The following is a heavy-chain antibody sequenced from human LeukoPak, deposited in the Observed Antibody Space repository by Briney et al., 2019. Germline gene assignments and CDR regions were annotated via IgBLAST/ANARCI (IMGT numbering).Heavy chain of an antibody. CDR2: IYYSGST. V-gene: IGHV4-31*03. J-gene: IGHJ4*02. Sequence: PSETLSLTCTVSGGSISSGGYYWSWIRQHPGKGLEWIGYIYYSGSTYYNPSLKSRVTISVDTSKNQFSLKLSSVTAADTAVYYCARVGAAAGNYFDYWGQGTLVTVSS. D-gene: IGHD6-13*01. CDR3: ARVGAAAGNYFDY. CDR1: GGSISSGGYY.